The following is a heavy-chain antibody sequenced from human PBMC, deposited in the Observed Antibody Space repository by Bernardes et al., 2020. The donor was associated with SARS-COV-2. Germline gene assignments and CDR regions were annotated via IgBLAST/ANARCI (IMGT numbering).Heavy chain of an antibody. CDR1: GFALSSHW. Sequence: GGSLRLSCAASGFALSSHWMHWVRQDAGKGLVWLSRISMDGSPKDYAASVKGRFTISRDNAKTTLYLQMNNLRLDDRAVYYCVRGSPPGISGGPWTSEYWGQGTLLTVSS. CDR3: VRGSPPGISGGPWTSEY. J-gene: IGHJ4*02. D-gene: IGHD3-3*02. CDR2: ISMDGSPK. V-gene: IGHV3-74*01.